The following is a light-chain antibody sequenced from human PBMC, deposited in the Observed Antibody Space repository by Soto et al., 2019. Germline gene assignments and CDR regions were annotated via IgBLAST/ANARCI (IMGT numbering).Light chain of an antibody. J-gene: IGKJ1*01. CDR1: QSLLYSDGNTY. Sequence: VVMTQSPLSLPVTLGQPASISCRSSQSLLYSDGNTYLSWFQQRPGQSPRRLIYKVSIRDSGVPDRFSGSGSGTDFTLKITRVEAEDVGVYYGMQGTYWPPRTFGEGTKVEIK. V-gene: IGKV2-30*01. CDR2: KVS. CDR3: MQGTYWPPRT.